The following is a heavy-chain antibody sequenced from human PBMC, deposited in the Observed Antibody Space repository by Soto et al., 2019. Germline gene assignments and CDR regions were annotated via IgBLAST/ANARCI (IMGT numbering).Heavy chain of an antibody. V-gene: IGHV4-59*01. Sequence: SDTLSLTCTVSGGSISSDYCSWIGLRPGKGQERIGYIYFRGTTNYNPSPKSRVTMSADTSKNQFSLKLNSVTAAATAVSDCDREGGEYFGGGGCQVDYWGQGTLVTVSS. J-gene: IGHJ4*02. CDR3: DREGGEYFGGGGCQVDY. CDR1: GGSISSDY. D-gene: IGHD2-15*01. CDR2: IYFRGTT.